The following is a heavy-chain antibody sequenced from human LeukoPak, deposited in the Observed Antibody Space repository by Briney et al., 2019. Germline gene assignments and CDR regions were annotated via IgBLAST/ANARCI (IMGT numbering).Heavy chain of an antibody. CDR2: ITTSSDTI. CDR1: GFTFSSYN. V-gene: IGHV3-48*01. J-gene: IGHJ4*02. D-gene: IGHD1-26*01. CDR3: ARREVGAHPFDY. Sequence: GSLRLSCAASGFTFSSYNMNWVRQAPGKGLEWVSYITTSSDTIYYADSVKGRFTISRDNAKNSLYLQMDSLRAEDTAVYYCARREVGAHPFDYWGQGTLVTVSS.